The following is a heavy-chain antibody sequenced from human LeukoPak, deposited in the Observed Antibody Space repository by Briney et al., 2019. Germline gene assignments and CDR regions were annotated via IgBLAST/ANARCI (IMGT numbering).Heavy chain of an antibody. Sequence: SCKASGGTFSSYAMSWVRQAPGKGLEWVSSISASGGGTYYADSVKGRFAISRDNSKNTLFLQLSSLRADDTAVYHCAKERDGDYVRYTHYWGQGTLVTVSS. CDR3: AKERDGDYVRYTHY. V-gene: IGHV3-23*01. CDR1: GGTFSSYA. CDR2: ISASGGGT. J-gene: IGHJ4*02. D-gene: IGHD4-17*01.